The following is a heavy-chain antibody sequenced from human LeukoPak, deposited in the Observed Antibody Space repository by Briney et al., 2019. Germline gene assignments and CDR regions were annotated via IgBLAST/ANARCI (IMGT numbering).Heavy chain of an antibody. CDR3: ARDFSSGGSCYSYYYYMDG. CDR1: GYTFTSYY. CDR2: INPSGGST. D-gene: IGHD2-15*01. Sequence: ASVKVSCKASGYTFTSYYMHWVRQAPGQGLEWMGIINPSGGSTSYAQKFQGRVTMTRDMSTSTVYMELSSLRSEDTAVYYCARDFSSGGSCYSYYYYMDGWGKGTTVTVSS. J-gene: IGHJ6*03. V-gene: IGHV1-46*01.